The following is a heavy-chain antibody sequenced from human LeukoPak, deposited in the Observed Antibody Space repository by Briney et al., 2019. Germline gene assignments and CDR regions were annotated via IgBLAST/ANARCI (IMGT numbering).Heavy chain of an antibody. CDR3: AGYSGSYPYYMDV. CDR1: GFTVSSNS. CDR2: ISTTGGTT. V-gene: IGHV3-66*01. J-gene: IGHJ6*03. Sequence: GGSLRLSCTVSGFTVSSNSMSWVRQAPGRGLEWVSAISTTGGTTYYADSVRGRFTISRDNSKNTLYLQMNSLRAEDTAVYYCAGYSGSYPYYMDVWGKGTTVTISS. D-gene: IGHD1-26*01.